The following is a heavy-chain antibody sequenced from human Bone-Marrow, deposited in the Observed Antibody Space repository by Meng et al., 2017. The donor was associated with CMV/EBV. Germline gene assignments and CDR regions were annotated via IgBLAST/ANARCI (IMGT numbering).Heavy chain of an antibody. CDR1: EFTFDDYA. Sequence: GGSLRLSCGDSEFTFDDYAIYWVRQAPGKGLEWVSLISSTSNYIYYADSVKGRFTISRDNAKNSLYLQMNSLRAEDTAVYHCARVGGSDPLDYWGQGSLVTVSS. D-gene: IGHD3-16*01. CDR3: ARVGGSDPLDY. J-gene: IGHJ4*02. CDR2: ISSTSNYI. V-gene: IGHV3-21*01.